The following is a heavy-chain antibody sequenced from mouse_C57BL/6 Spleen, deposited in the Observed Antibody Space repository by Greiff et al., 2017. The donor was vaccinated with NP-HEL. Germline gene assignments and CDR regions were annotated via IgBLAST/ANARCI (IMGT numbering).Heavy chain of an antibody. CDR1: GFTFSNYW. CDR3: TKLGWGGFAY. CDR2: IRLKSDNYAT. D-gene: IGHD1-1*02. J-gene: IGHJ3*01. Sequence: EVMLVESGGGLVQPGGSMKLSCVASGFTFSNYWMNWVRQSPEKGLEWVAQIRLKSDNYATHYAESVKGRFTISRDDSKSSVYLQMNNLRAEDTGIYYCTKLGWGGFAYWGQGTLVTVSA. V-gene: IGHV6-3*01.